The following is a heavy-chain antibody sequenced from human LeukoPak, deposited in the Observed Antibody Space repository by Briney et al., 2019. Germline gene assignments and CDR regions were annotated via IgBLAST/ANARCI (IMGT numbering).Heavy chain of an antibody. V-gene: IGHV1-69*13. D-gene: IGHD3-3*01. CDR2: IIPIFGTA. CDR3: ASRTIFGVVITYYYYYYMDV. CDR1: GGTFSSYA. J-gene: IGHJ6*03. Sequence: ASVKVSCKASGGTFSSYAISWVRQAPGQGLEWMGGIIPIFGTANYAQKFQGRVTITADESTSTAYMELSSLRSEDTAVYYCASRTIFGVVITYYYYYYMDVWGKGTTVTVSS.